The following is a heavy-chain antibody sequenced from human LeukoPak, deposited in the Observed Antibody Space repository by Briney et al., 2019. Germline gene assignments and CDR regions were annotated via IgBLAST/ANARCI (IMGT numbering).Heavy chain of an antibody. CDR2: ITTDGTST. D-gene: IGHD3-22*01. V-gene: IGHV3-23*01. Sequence: GGSLRLSCAASGFTFSSYAMTWVRQAPGKGLEWVSTITTDGTSTYYTDSVKGRFTISRDNSKNTLYLQMNSLRAEDTAIYYCGKVADYSESSGYYYRRIGVFDYWGQGTLVTVSS. CDR1: GFTFSSYA. J-gene: IGHJ4*02. CDR3: GKVADYSESSGYYYRRIGVFDY.